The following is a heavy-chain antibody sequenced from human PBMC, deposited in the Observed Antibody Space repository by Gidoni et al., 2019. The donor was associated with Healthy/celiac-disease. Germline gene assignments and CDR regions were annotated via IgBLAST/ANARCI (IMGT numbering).Heavy chain of an antibody. CDR2: IYYSGST. CDR1: GGSISSYY. J-gene: IGHJ6*02. D-gene: IGHD5-12*01. V-gene: IGHV4-59*01. CDR3: ARVRGHSGYDPYYYYYGMDV. Sequence: QVQLQESGPGLVKPSETLSLTCTVSGGSISSYYWSWIRQPPGKGLEWIGYIYYSGSTNYNPSLKSRVTISVDTSKNQFSLKLSSVTAADTAVYYCARVRGHSGYDPYYYYYGMDVWGQGTTVTVSS.